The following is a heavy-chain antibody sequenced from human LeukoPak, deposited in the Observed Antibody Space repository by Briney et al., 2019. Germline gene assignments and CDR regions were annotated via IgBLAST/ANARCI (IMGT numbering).Heavy chain of an antibody. V-gene: IGHV2-5*02. CDR2: AYWDDDN. D-gene: IGHD2-21*02. Sequence: SGPTLVKPTETLTLTCSFSGFSLTSRPVGVGWIRQPPRKALEWLGFAYWDDDNRYNPSLKSRLTVTKDTSKNQVVLTMTNMDPVDTGTYHCAHRRDYNGDWDGGLFDFWGQGILVTVSS. J-gene: IGHJ4*02. CDR3: AHRRDYNGDWDGGLFDF. CDR1: GFSLTSRPVG.